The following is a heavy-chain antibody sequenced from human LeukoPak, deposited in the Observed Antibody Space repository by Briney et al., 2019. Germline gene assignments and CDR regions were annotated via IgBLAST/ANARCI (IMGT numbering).Heavy chain of an antibody. CDR2: ITHSGTT. CDR1: GGPFTGYY. Sequence: PSETLSLTCAVSGGPFTGYYWTWIRQAPGKGLEWIGEITHSGTTNYNPSLKTRATISVDMSNKRFSLQVTSVTAAETGIYYCVRRPAIVSFRFDPWGQGTLVTVSS. J-gene: IGHJ5*02. V-gene: IGHV4-34*01. CDR3: VRRPAIVSFRFDP. D-gene: IGHD2/OR15-2a*01.